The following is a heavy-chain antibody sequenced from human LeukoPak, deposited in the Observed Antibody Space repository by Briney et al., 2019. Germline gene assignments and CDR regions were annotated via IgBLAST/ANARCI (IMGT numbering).Heavy chain of an antibody. CDR3: ARKYYYYYMDV. J-gene: IGHJ6*03. Sequence: SETLSFTCTVSGGSISSGSYYWSWIRQPAGKGLEWIGRIYTSGSTNYNPSLKSRVTISVDTSKNQFSLKLSSVTAADTAVYYCARKYYYYYMDVWGKGTTVTISS. CDR1: GGSISSGSYY. CDR2: IYTSGST. V-gene: IGHV4-61*02.